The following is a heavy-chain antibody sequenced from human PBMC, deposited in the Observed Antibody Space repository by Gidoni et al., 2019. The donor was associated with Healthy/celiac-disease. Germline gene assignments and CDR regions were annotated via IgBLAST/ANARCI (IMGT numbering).Heavy chain of an antibody. CDR3: AKGSSSSGGGDY. J-gene: IGHJ4*02. CDR2: SSWNSGSI. Sequence: EVQLVESGGGLVQPGRSLRLSCAASGFTFDDYAMHWVRQAPGKGLEWVSGSSWNSGSIGYADSVKGRFTISRDNAKNSLYLQMNSLRAEDTALYYCAKGSSSSGGGDYWGQGTLVTVSS. V-gene: IGHV3-9*01. CDR1: GFTFDDYA. D-gene: IGHD6-6*01.